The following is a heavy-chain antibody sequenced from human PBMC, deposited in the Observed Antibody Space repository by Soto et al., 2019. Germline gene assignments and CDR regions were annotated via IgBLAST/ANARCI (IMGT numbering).Heavy chain of an antibody. V-gene: IGHV1-69*06. J-gene: IGHJ6*02. CDR2: IIPIFGTA. Sequence: SVKVSCKASGGTFSSYAISWVRQAPGQGLEWMGGIIPIFGTANYAQKFQGRVTITADKSTSTAYMELSSLRSEDTAVYYCARRAVAVAGTYYYSGMDVWGQGTTVTVSS. D-gene: IGHD6-19*01. CDR3: ARRAVAVAGTYYYSGMDV. CDR1: GGTFSSYA.